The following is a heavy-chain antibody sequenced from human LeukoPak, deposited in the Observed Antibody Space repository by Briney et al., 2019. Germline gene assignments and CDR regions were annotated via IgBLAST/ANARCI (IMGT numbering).Heavy chain of an antibody. CDR2: IYHSGST. Sequence: SETLSLTCTVSGGSISSSSYYWGWIRQPPGKGLEWIGSIYHSGSTYYNPSLKSRVTISVDTSKNQFSLKLSSVTAADTAVYYCARLYGSTYYDFWSGYSFDPWGQGTLVTVSS. D-gene: IGHD3-3*01. V-gene: IGHV4-39*01. CDR3: ARLYGSTYYDFWSGYSFDP. CDR1: GGSISSSSYY. J-gene: IGHJ5*02.